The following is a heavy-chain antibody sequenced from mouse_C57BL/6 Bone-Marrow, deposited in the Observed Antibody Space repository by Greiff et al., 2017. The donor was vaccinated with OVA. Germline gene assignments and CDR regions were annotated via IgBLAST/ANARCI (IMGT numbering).Heavy chain of an antibody. J-gene: IGHJ1*03. CDR1: GYAFSSSW. CDR3: ARSRDGYYVRYFDV. D-gene: IGHD2-3*01. V-gene: IGHV1-82*01. CDR2: IYPGDGDT. Sequence: VQLVESRPELVKPGASVKISCKASGYAFSSSWMNWVKQRPGKGLEWIGRIYPGDGDTNYNGKFKGKATLTADKSSSTAYMQLSSLTSEDSAVYFCARSRDGYYVRYFDVWGTGTTVTVSS.